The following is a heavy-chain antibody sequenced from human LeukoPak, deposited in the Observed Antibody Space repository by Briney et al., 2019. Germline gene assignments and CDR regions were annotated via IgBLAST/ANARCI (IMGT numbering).Heavy chain of an antibody. V-gene: IGHV3-30-3*01. D-gene: IGHD6-6*01. CDR1: GFTFSTYA. J-gene: IGHJ5*02. Sequence: GGSLRLSCTASGFTFSTYAMHWVRQAPCKGLEWVAVISYDGTNKYYADSMKGRFTISRDNSKNTLYLQMNSLRAEDTAVYYCAKDRVEYSSSSGWFDPWGQGTLVTVSS. CDR3: AKDRVEYSSSSGWFDP. CDR2: ISYDGTNK.